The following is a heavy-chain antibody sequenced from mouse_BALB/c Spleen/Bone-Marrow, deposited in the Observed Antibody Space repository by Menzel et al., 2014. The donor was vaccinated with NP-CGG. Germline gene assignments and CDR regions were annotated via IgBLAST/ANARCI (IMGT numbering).Heavy chain of an antibody. Sequence: EVQVVESGAELVKPGASVKLSCTASGFNIKDTYMHWVKQRPELGLEWIGRIDPANGNTKYDPKFQGKATITADTSSNTAYLQLSSLTSEDTAVYYCARWEYYAMDYWGQGTSVTVSS. CDR3: ARWEYYAMDY. V-gene: IGHV14-3*02. D-gene: IGHD4-1*01. CDR2: IDPANGNT. CDR1: GFNIKDTY. J-gene: IGHJ4*01.